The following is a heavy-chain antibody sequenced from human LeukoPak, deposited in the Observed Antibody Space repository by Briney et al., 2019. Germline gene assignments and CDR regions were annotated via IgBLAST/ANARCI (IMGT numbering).Heavy chain of an antibody. CDR3: AREDCSGTSCSEYV. J-gene: IGHJ6*02. D-gene: IGHD2-2*01. Sequence: SETLSLTCTVSGDSISSYYWSWIRQSPGKGLEWIGYIYYSGSTNYNPSLKSRVTISVDTSKNQFSLKLSSVTAADTAVCYCAREDCSGTSCSEYVWGQGTTVTVSS. V-gene: IGHV4-59*01. CDR2: IYYSGST. CDR1: GDSISSYY.